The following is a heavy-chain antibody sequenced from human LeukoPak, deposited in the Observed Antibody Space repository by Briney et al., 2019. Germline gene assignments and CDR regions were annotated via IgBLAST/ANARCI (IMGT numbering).Heavy chain of an antibody. CDR2: ISSSSIYI. V-gene: IGHV3-21*01. J-gene: IGHJ3*02. Sequence: GGSLRLSCAASGFTFSSYSMNWGRQAPGEGLEWVSSISSSSIYIYYADSVRGRFTISRDNAKNSLYPQMNSPRAEDTAVYYCARDPPIYDSSGYYGDAFDIWGQGTMVTVSS. CDR3: ARDPPIYDSSGYYGDAFDI. CDR1: GFTFSSYS. D-gene: IGHD3-22*01.